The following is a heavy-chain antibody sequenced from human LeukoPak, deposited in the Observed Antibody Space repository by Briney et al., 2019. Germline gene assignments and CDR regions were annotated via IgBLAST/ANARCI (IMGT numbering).Heavy chain of an antibody. CDR2: IKEDGSEK. J-gene: IGHJ4*02. V-gene: IGHV3-7*03. CDR1: GFTFSNNW. Sequence: LAGGSLRLSWAAAGFTFSNNWFNWVRQAPGKWLEWVANIKEDGSEKYYVDSVKGRFTISRDNAKNSLFLQMNSLRAEDTAVYYCARTLRGGGALDSWGQGTLVTVSS. D-gene: IGHD3-16*01. CDR3: ARTLRGGGALDS.